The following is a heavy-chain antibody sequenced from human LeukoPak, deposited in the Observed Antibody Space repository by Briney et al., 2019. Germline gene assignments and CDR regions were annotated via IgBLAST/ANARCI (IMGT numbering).Heavy chain of an antibody. V-gene: IGHV4-61*05. J-gene: IGHJ6*03. CDR3: ARMDYGERYYYYMDV. D-gene: IGHD4-17*01. Sequence: SETLSLTCTVSGGSISSSTYYWGWIRQPPGKGLERIGYIYYSGSTNYNPSLKSRVTISVDTSKNQFSLKLSSVTAADTAVYYCARMDYGERYYYYMDVWGKGTTVTVSS. CDR1: GGSISSSTYY. CDR2: IYYSGST.